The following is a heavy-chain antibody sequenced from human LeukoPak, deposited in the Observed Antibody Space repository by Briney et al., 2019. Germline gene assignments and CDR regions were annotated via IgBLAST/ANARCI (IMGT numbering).Heavy chain of an antibody. Sequence: ALVKVSCKASGYTFSAYYMHWVRQAPGEGLEWMGWINPNSGGTKYAQKFQGRVTITRDTSISTVYMELSSLRSDDTAVYYCARAEKDYYYGSGSYPVRYWGQGTLVTVSS. J-gene: IGHJ4*02. CDR3: ARAEKDYYYGSGSYPVRY. CDR2: INPNSGGT. V-gene: IGHV1-2*02. CDR1: GYTFSAYY. D-gene: IGHD3-10*01.